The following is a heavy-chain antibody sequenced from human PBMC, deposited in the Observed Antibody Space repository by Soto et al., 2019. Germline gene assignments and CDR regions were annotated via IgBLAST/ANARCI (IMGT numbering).Heavy chain of an antibody. CDR2: IWYDGSNK. Sequence: SLRLSCAASGFTFSSYGMHWVRQAPGKGLEWVAVIWYDGSNKYYADSVKGRFTISRDNSKNTLYLQMNSLRAEDTAVYYCARETDYNYYFDYWGQGTLVTVSS. V-gene: IGHV3-33*01. CDR3: ARETDYNYYFDY. CDR1: GFTFSSYG. D-gene: IGHD4-4*01. J-gene: IGHJ4*02.